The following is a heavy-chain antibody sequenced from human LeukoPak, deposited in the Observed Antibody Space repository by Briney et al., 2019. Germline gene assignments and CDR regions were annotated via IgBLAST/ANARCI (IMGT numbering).Heavy chain of an antibody. V-gene: IGHV4-59*08. CDR1: GGSISSYY. Sequence: PSETLSLTCTVSGGSISSYYWTWIRQPPGKGLGLEWIGYIYYSGGTNYNPSLKSLVTISIDTSTNQDSLKLSSVTAADTAVYYCARLWDSSSSLDYWGQGTLVTVSS. CDR2: IYYSGGT. CDR3: ARLWDSSSSLDY. D-gene: IGHD6-6*01. J-gene: IGHJ4*02.